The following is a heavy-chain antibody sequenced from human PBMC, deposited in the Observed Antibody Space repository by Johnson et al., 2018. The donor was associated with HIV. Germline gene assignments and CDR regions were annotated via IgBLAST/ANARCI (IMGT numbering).Heavy chain of an antibody. J-gene: IGHJ3*02. CDR1: GFTFSSYD. CDR3: ARGEWGDVSDS. D-gene: IGHD3-16*01. CDR2: IGTAGDT. Sequence: VQLVEYGGGVVQPGGSLRLSCAASGFTFSSYDMHWVRQATGKGLEWVSAIGTAGDTYYPGSVKGRFTISRENAKNSLYLQMNSLGAGDTAVYYCARGEWGDVSDSWGQGTMVTVSS. V-gene: IGHV3-13*01.